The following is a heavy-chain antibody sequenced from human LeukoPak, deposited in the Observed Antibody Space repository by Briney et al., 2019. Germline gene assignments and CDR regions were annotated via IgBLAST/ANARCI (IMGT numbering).Heavy chain of an antibody. CDR1: GFTFSNYW. D-gene: IGHD3-22*01. V-gene: IGHV3-7*03. J-gene: IGHJ3*02. CDR3: ARESPYYYDSPDAFDI. CDR2: IKEDGSEK. Sequence: GGSLRLSCAASGFTFSNYWMSWVRQAPGKGLEWVANIKEDGSEKYYVDSVKGRFTISRDNAKNSLYLQMNSLRAEDMAVYYCARESPYYYDSPDAFDIWGQGTMVTVSS.